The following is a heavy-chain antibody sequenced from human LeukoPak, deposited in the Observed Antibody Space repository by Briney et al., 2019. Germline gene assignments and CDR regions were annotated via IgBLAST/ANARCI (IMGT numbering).Heavy chain of an antibody. J-gene: IGHJ4*02. CDR2: ISDDGGAT. D-gene: IGHD2-15*01. CDR1: GFTFSNYA. Sequence: GSLRLSCVASGFTFSNYAMSWVRQAPGKGLEWVSAISDDGGATYHADSVKGRFTISRDNSKNTLHLQMNSLRAEDTAVYYCAKRYCTGGSCCPDYWGQGTLVTVSS. CDR3: AKRYCTGGSCCPDY. V-gene: IGHV3-23*01.